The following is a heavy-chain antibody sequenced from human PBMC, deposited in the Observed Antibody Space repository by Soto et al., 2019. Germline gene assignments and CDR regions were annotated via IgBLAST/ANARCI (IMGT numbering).Heavy chain of an antibody. Sequence: ASVKVSCQVSGYTLTELCMHWVRQAPGKGLEWMGGFDPEDGGTIYAQKFQGRVTMTEDTSTDTAYMELRSLRSEDTAVYYCATEEMGPSTDYYDSIGYLKGAFDIWG. CDR1: GYTLTELC. D-gene: IGHD3-22*01. J-gene: IGHJ3*02. CDR2: FDPEDGGT. CDR3: ATEEMGPSTDYYDSIGYLKGAFDI. V-gene: IGHV1-24*01.